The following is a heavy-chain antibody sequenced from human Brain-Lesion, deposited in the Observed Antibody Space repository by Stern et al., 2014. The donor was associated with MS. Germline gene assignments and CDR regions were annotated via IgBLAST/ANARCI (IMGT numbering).Heavy chain of an antibody. D-gene: IGHD5-12*01. CDR1: GYLFDDYW. Sequence: DQLVQSGAEVKKPGESLKISCEASGYLFDDYWIGWVRQMSGRGLELVAIIFPRDSNTRYSPSVQGQVTISADKSISTAHLPVSSLKAPDTPMYYCARSPATPSGYDRFDYWGQGALVTVSS. J-gene: IGHJ4*02. CDR3: ARSPATPSGYDRFDY. CDR2: IFPRDSNT. V-gene: IGHV5-51*03.